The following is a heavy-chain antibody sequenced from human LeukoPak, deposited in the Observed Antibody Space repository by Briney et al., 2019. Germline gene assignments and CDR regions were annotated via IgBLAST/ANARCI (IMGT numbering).Heavy chain of an antibody. CDR2: IRYDGSNK. Sequence: GGSLRLSCAASGFTFSSYGVHWVRQAPGKGLEWVAFIRYDGSNKYYADSVKGRFTISRDNFENTLYLQMHSLRAEDTAVYYCAKVELYYYDPGASDIWGQGTMVTVSS. CDR3: AKVELYYYDPGASDI. J-gene: IGHJ3*02. V-gene: IGHV3-30*02. CDR1: GFTFSSYG. D-gene: IGHD3-22*01.